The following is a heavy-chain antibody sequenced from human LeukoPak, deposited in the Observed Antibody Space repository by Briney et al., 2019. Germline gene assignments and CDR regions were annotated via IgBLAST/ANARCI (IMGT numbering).Heavy chain of an antibody. D-gene: IGHD3-10*01. CDR1: GYTFTSYG. J-gene: IGHJ6*02. Sequence: ASVKVSCKASGYTFTSYGISWVRQAPGQGLEWMGWFSAYNGNTNYAQKLQGRVTMTTDTSTSTAYMELRSLRSDDTAVYYCARRTGYYGSGSPYYYGMDVWGQGTTVTVSS. V-gene: IGHV1-18*01. CDR3: ARRTGYYGSGSPYYYGMDV. CDR2: FSAYNGNT.